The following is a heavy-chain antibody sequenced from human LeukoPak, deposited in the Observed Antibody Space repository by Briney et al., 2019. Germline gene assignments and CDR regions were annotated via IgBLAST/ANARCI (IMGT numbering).Heavy chain of an antibody. J-gene: IGHJ4*02. CDR2: ISACYGNT. CDR1: GYTFPRYD. D-gene: IGHD1-26*01. V-gene: IGHV1-18*01. Sequence: ASVKVSCQASGYTFPRYDMNWVRQAPGQGLEWMGWISACYGNTNHAQIIQDRITSATDASTKTDSMGLGSLRSDDRAVEYCVGSYITGIYGFDYWGQGTLVTVSS. CDR3: VGSYITGIYGFDY.